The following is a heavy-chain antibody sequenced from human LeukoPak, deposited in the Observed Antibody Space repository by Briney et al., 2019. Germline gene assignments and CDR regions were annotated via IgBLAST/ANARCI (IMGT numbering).Heavy chain of an antibody. CDR2: ISYDGSNK. J-gene: IGHJ3*02. CDR1: GLTFSSYG. V-gene: IGHV3-30*18. CDR3: ANTVSNYGGAFDI. Sequence: GGSLRLSCAASGLTFSSYGMHWVRQAPGKGLEWVAVISYDGSNKYYADSVKGRFTISRDNSKNTLYLQMNSLRAEDTAVYYCANTVSNYGGAFDIWGQGTMVTVSS. D-gene: IGHD4-23*01.